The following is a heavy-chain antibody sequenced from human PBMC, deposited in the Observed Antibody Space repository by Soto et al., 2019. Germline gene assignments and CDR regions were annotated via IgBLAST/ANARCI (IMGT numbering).Heavy chain of an antibody. CDR1: GFTFDDYA. V-gene: IGHV3-9*01. Sequence: LRLSCAASGFTFDDYAMHWVRQAPGKGLEWVSGISWNSGSIGYADSVKGRFTISRDNAKNSLYLQMNSLRAEDTALYYCAKSSSSWYSSGTFDYWGQGTLVTVSS. J-gene: IGHJ4*02. CDR2: ISWNSGSI. CDR3: AKSSSSWYSSGTFDY. D-gene: IGHD6-19*01.